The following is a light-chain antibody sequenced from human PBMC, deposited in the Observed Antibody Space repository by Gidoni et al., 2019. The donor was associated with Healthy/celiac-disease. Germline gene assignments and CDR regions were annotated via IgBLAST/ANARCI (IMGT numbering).Light chain of an antibody. CDR2: AAS. CDR1: QSISSY. Sequence: MTQSPSSLSASVGDRVTITCRASQSISSYLNWYQQKPGKAPKLLIYAASSLQSGVPSRFSGSGSGTDFTLTISSLQPEDFATYYCQQRYSTPRTFGQGTKVEIK. CDR3: QQRYSTPRT. V-gene: IGKV1-39*01. J-gene: IGKJ1*01.